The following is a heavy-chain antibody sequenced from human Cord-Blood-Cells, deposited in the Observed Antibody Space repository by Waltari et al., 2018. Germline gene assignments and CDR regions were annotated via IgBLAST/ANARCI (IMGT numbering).Heavy chain of an antibody. CDR2: IYWDDDK. Sequence: QITLKESGPTLVKPTQTLTLTCTFSGFSLSTSGVGVGWIRQPPGKALEWLALIYWDDDKRYSPSLKSRLTITKDTSKNQVVLTMTNMDPVDTATYYCAHRLIANSNWGSNTFDAFDIWGQGTMVTVSS. CDR1: GFSLSTSGVG. J-gene: IGHJ3*02. V-gene: IGHV2-5*02. D-gene: IGHD1-7*01. CDR3: AHRLIANSNWGSNTFDAFDI.